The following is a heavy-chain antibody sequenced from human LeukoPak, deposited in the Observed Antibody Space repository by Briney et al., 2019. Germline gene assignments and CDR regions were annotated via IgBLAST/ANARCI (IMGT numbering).Heavy chain of an antibody. J-gene: IGHJ4*02. CDR2: ISSSGSTI. Sequence: PGGSLRLSCAASGFTFSSYEMNWVCQAPGKGLEWVSYISSSGSTIYYADSVKGRFTISRDNAKNSLYLQMNSLRAEDTAVYYCARDSGSYVNYFDYWGQGTLVTVSS. CDR3: ARDSGSYVNYFDY. CDR1: GFTFSSYE. V-gene: IGHV3-48*03. D-gene: IGHD1-26*01.